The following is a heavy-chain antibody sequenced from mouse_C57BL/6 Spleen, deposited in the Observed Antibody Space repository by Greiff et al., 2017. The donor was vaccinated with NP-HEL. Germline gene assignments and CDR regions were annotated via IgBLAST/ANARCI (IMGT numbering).Heavy chain of an antibody. CDR3: ARCYYYGSSYLDWDFEV. V-gene: IGHV1-52*01. Sequence: QVQLQQPGAELVRPGSSVKLSCKASGYTFTSYWMHWVKQRPIQGLEWIGNIDPSASETHSNQKFTDKATLTVDKSSSTAYMQLSSLTCEDSAVYYCARCYYYGSSYLDWDFEVWGTGTTVTVSS. D-gene: IGHD1-1*01. J-gene: IGHJ1*03. CDR2: IDPSASET. CDR1: GYTFTSYW.